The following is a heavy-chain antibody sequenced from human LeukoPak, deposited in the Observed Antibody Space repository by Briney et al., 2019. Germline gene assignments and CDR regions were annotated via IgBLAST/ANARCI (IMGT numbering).Heavy chain of an antibody. J-gene: IGHJ4*02. D-gene: IGHD6-19*01. Sequence: GGSLRLSCAASGFTFSTYGMHWVRQAPGRGLEWVAFIRFDGSNKYYADSVKGRFTLSRDNSKKRLFLQLTTLEPEDTAVYYCARERDGSSGYSDYWGQGTLVTVSS. CDR3: ARERDGSSGYSDY. CDR1: GFTFSTYG. V-gene: IGHV3-30*02. CDR2: IRFDGSNK.